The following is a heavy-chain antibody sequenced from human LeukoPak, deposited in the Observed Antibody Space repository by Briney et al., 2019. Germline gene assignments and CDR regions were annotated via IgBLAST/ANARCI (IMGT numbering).Heavy chain of an antibody. CDR1: GYTFTTYY. Sequence: ASVKVSCKASGYTFTTYYMHWVRQAPGQGLEWMGFINPSGGSTSYAQKFQGRVTMTRDTSTSTVYMEVSSLRAEDTAVYYCAREYSSGPGAFDYWGQGTLVTVSS. D-gene: IGHD6-19*01. J-gene: IGHJ4*02. CDR2: INPSGGST. V-gene: IGHV1-46*01. CDR3: AREYSSGPGAFDY.